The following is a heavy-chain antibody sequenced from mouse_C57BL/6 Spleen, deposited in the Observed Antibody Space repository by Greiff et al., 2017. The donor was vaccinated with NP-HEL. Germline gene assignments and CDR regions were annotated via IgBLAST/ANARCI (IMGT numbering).Heavy chain of an antibody. J-gene: IGHJ2*01. CDR2: ISSGSSTI. Sequence: EVQLVESGGGLVKPGGSLKLSCAASGFTFSDYGMHWVRQAPEKGLEWVAYISSGSSTIYYADTVKGRFTISRDNAKNTLFLQMTSLRSEDTAMYYCARSRAYYGNPYFDYWGQGTTLTVSS. D-gene: IGHD2-10*01. V-gene: IGHV5-17*01. CDR3: ARSRAYYGNPYFDY. CDR1: GFTFSDYG.